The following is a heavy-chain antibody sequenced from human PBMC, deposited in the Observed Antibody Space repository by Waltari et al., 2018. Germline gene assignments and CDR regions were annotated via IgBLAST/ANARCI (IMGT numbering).Heavy chain of an antibody. CDR3: ARDRGVAGTDWYFDL. CDR2: IYYSGST. CDR1: GGSISSYY. Sequence: QVQLQESGPGLVKPSETLSLTCTVSGGSISSYYWSWIRPPPGKGLEWIGYIYYSGSTNYTPSLKSRVTISVDTSKNQFSLKLSSVTAADTAVYYCARDRGVAGTDWYFDLWGRGTLVTVSS. J-gene: IGHJ2*01. D-gene: IGHD6-19*01. V-gene: IGHV4-59*01.